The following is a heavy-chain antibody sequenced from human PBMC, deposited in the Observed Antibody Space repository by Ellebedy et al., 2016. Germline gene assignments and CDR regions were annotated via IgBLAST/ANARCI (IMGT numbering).Heavy chain of an antibody. V-gene: IGHV4-59*01. CDR1: GGSMRSYY. D-gene: IGHD3-22*01. CDR3: ARDRSSGYAGSFDV. CDR2: IYYSGST. J-gene: IGHJ3*01. Sequence: SETLSLTXSVSGGSMRSYYWSWIRQSPGKGLEWIGYIYYSGSTDYNPSLKSRVTISVDTSTKQFSLKLTSVTAADTAIYYCARDRSSGYAGSFDVWGQGTMVTVSS.